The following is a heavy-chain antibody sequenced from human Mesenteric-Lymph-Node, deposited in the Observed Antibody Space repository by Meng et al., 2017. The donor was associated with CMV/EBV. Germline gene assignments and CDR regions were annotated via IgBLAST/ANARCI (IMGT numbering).Heavy chain of an antibody. CDR3: ARGLVVVHTWPSYDEDGRDG. V-gene: IGHV4-34*01. Sequence: SETLSLTCAVYGGSFSGYYWCWSRQPPGQGLEWIGEINHSGSTNYNPSLKSRVTISVDTSKNQFSLKLSSVTAAATAVYYCARGLVVVHTWPSYDEDGRDGGGKG. D-gene: IGHD2-2*01. J-gene: IGHJ6*03. CDR1: GGSFSGYY. CDR2: INHSGST.